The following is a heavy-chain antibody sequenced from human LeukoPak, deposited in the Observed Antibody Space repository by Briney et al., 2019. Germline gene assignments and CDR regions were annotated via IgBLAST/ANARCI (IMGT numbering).Heavy chain of an antibody. Sequence: ASVKVSCKVSGYTLTELSMHWVRQAPGKGLEWMGGSDPEDGETIYAQKFQGRVTMTEDTSTDTAYMELSSLRSEDTAVYYCATEDGAYSGSYRYLYYFDYWGQGTLVTVSS. V-gene: IGHV1-24*01. D-gene: IGHD1-26*01. CDR3: ATEDGAYSGSYRYLYYFDY. CDR1: GYTLTELS. CDR2: SDPEDGET. J-gene: IGHJ4*02.